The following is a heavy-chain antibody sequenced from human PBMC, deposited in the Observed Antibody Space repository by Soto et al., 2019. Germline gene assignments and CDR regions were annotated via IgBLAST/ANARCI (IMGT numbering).Heavy chain of an antibody. Sequence: QVQLVQSGAEVKKPGASVKVSCKASGYTFTSYDINWMRQATGQGLEWMGWMNPNSGNTGYAQKFQGRVTMTRNTSISTAYMELSSLRSEDTAVYYCARCLRITIFGVVIIPRGFDYWGQGTLVTVSS. CDR3: ARCLRITIFGVVIIPRGFDY. J-gene: IGHJ4*02. CDR1: GYTFTSYD. D-gene: IGHD3-3*01. CDR2: MNPNSGNT. V-gene: IGHV1-8*01.